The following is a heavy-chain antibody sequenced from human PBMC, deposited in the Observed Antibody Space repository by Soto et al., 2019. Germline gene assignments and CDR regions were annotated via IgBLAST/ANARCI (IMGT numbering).Heavy chain of an antibody. CDR3: AKSSVWYPYFDS. Sequence: LRLSCAASGFIFSRYWMSWVRQAPGKGLEWVSSITYTGVSTYYADSVKGRFTISRDNSRDTLFLQMNSLRAEDTAIYYCAKSSVWYPYFDSWGQGTLVTVSS. D-gene: IGHD6-13*01. CDR1: GFIFSRYW. V-gene: IGHV3-23*01. CDR2: ITYTGVST. J-gene: IGHJ4*02.